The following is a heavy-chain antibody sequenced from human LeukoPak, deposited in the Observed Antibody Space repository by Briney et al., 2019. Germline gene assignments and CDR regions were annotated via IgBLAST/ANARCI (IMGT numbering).Heavy chain of an antibody. CDR1: GDSVSSNSAA. V-gene: IGHV6-1*01. J-gene: IGHJ5*02. CDR2: TYYRSKWYN. D-gene: IGHD6-19*01. Sequence: SQTLSLTCAISGDSVSSNSAAWTWIRQSPSRGLEWLGRTYYRSKWYNDYEVSVKSRITINPDTSKNQFSLQLNSVTPEDTAVYYCARDASSSGWYEENWFDPWGQGTLVTVSS. CDR3: ARDASSSGWYEENWFDP.